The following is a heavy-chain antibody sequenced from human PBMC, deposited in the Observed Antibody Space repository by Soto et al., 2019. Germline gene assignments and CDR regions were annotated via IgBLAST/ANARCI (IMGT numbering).Heavy chain of an antibody. CDR1: GFTFSSYG. D-gene: IGHD1-20*01. Sequence: QVQLVESGGGVVQPGRSLRLSCAASGFTFSSYGMHCVRQAPGKGLEWVAVISYDGSNKYYADSVKGRFTISRDNSKNTLYLQMNSLRAEDTAVYYCAKEITGTKDYWGQGTLVTVSS. CDR3: AKEITGTKDY. CDR2: ISYDGSNK. V-gene: IGHV3-30*18. J-gene: IGHJ4*02.